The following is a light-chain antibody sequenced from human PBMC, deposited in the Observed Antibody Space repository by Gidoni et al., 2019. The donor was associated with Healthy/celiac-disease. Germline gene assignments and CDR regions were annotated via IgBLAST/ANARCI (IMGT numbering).Light chain of an antibody. V-gene: IGKV3-11*01. CDR3: QQRSDWPRCS. Sequence: EIALTQSPATLSLSSGERATLSCRASQSVSSYLAGYQQQPGRATRLLISDVSNRATGIPARFSGSGSGTDFTLPISSIVPEDFAVYYCQQRSDWPRCSFGQGTKLEIK. CDR1: QSVSSY. J-gene: IGKJ2*04. CDR2: DVS.